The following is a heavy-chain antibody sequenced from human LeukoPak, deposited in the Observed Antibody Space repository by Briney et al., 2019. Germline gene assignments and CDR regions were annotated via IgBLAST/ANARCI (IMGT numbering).Heavy chain of an antibody. D-gene: IGHD6-6*01. CDR1: GFTFSSYS. CDR2: ISSSSSYI. CDR3: ARDVASSSSRTNYFDY. V-gene: IGHV3-21*01. J-gene: IGHJ4*02. Sequence: GGSLRLSCAASGFTFSSYSMNWVRQAPGKGLEWVSSISSSSSYIYYADSVKGRFTVSRDNAKNSLYLQMNSLRAEDTAVYYCARDVASSSSRTNYFDYWGQGTLVTVSS.